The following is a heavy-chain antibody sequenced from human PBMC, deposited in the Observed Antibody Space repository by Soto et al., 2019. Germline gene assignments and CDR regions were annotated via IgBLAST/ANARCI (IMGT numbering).Heavy chain of an antibody. Sequence: SQTLSLTCAVAGGSISSGGCSWIWIRQPPGKSLEWIGYIYHSGSTYYNPSLKSRVTISVDRSKNQFSLKLSSVTAADTAVYYCARVPDRWGQGTLVTVSS. V-gene: IGHV4-30-2*01. CDR1: GGSISSGGCS. J-gene: IGHJ5*02. CDR3: ARVPDR. D-gene: IGHD2-2*01. CDR2: IYHSGST.